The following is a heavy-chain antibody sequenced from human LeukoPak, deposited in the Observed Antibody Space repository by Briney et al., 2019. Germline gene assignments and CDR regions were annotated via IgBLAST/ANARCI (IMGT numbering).Heavy chain of an antibody. CDR2: ISYDGSNK. Sequence: GRSLRLSCAASGFTFSSYGMHWVRQAPGKGLEWVAVISYDGSNKYYADSVKGRFTISRDNSKNTLYLQMNSLRAEDTAMYYCAREGVGAGVDYWGQGTLVTVSS. V-gene: IGHV3-30*03. CDR1: GFTFSSYG. CDR3: AREGVGAGVDY. J-gene: IGHJ4*02. D-gene: IGHD1-26*01.